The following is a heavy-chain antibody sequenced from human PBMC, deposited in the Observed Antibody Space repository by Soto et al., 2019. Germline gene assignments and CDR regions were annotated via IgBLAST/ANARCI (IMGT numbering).Heavy chain of an antibody. D-gene: IGHD1-20*01. Sequence: GGSLRLSCAASGFTFSSYWMSWVRQAQGKGLEWVANIKQDGSEKYYVDSVKGRFTISRDNAKNSLYLQMNSLRAEDTAVYYCARGPHPNNWTSEIFAFRAQGTLVPVSS. CDR2: IKQDGSEK. J-gene: IGHJ4*02. CDR1: GFTFSSYW. CDR3: ARGPHPNNWTSEIFAF. V-gene: IGHV3-7*01.